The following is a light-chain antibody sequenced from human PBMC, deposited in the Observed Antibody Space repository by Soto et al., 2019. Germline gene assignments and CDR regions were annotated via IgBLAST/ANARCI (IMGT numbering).Light chain of an antibody. Sequence: QSVLTQPPSVSGAPGQRVTISCTGSRSNVGAGYDVHWYQQLPGTAPKLLVSGNTNRPSGVPDRFSGSKSGTSASLAITGLQAEDEADYYCQSFDSSRSGWVFGGGTKLTVL. CDR2: GNT. CDR3: QSFDSSRSGWV. V-gene: IGLV1-40*01. J-gene: IGLJ3*02. CDR1: RSNVGAGYD.